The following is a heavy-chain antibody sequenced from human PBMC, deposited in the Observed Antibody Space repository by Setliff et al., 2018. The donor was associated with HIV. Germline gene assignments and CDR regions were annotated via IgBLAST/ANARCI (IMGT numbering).Heavy chain of an antibody. CDR1: GYTFTRYF. CDR2: INPSDGST. D-gene: IGHD1-26*01. CDR3: ARGWEGGMDY. Sequence: ASVKVSCKASGYTFTRYFMHCVRQTPGQGLEWLGMINPSDGSTWYAQKFQGRVTMTGDTSTNTLYMELSSLRSEDTAVYCCARGWEGGMDYWGQGTLVTVSS. J-gene: IGHJ4*02. V-gene: IGHV1-46*01.